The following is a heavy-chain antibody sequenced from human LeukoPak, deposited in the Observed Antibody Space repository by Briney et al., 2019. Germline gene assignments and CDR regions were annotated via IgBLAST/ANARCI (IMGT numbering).Heavy chain of an antibody. Sequence: GGCLRLSCAASGFTFSSYEMNWVRQAPGKGLEWVAVISYDGSNKYYADSVKGRFTISRDDSKNTLYLQMNSLRAEDTAVYYCARGRFWSGSYYFDYWGQGTLVTVSS. CDR3: ARGRFWSGSYYFDY. D-gene: IGHD3-3*01. CDR1: GFTFSSYE. V-gene: IGHV3-30*04. CDR2: ISYDGSNK. J-gene: IGHJ4*02.